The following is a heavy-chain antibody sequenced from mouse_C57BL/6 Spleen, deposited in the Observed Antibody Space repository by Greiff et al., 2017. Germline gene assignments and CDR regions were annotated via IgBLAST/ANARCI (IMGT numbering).Heavy chain of an antibody. Sequence: QVQLKESGPELVKPGASVKISCKASGYAFSSSWMNWVKQRPGKGLEWIGRIYPGDGDTNYNGKFKGKATLTADKSSSTAYMQLSSLTSEDSAVYFCASGYYYGSREVHWGQGTTLTVSS. D-gene: IGHD1-1*01. CDR3: ASGYYYGSREVH. CDR1: GYAFSSSW. V-gene: IGHV1-82*01. CDR2: IYPGDGDT. J-gene: IGHJ2*01.